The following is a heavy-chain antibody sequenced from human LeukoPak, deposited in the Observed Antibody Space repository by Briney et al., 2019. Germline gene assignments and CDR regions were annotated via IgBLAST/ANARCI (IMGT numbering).Heavy chain of an antibody. V-gene: IGHV3-48*01. J-gene: IGHJ4*02. D-gene: IGHD5-12*01. CDR1: GFAFSTYS. CDR2: ISDSSAM. Sequence: GGSLRLSCAASGFAFSTYSMKWVRQAPGKGLEWVSYISDSSAMYYADSVRGRFTISRENDKNSLFLQMNSLRAEDTAVYYCARDGGYSGYDADCWGQGTLVTVSS. CDR3: ARDGGYSGYDADC.